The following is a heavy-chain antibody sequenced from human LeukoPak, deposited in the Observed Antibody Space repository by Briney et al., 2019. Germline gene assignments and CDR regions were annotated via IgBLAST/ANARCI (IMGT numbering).Heavy chain of an antibody. J-gene: IGHJ4*02. D-gene: IGHD2-2*01. CDR2: INHSRST. CDR3: ARSYAHGY. Sequence: SETLSLTCAAYGGSSSGDYWSWIRQPPATGLEWIGEINHSRSTNYTTTINGRVTISVDAYKNQFSLQLSSVTAADTAVYYCARSYAHGYWGQGPHVSVSS. V-gene: IGHV4-34*01. CDR1: GGSSSGDY.